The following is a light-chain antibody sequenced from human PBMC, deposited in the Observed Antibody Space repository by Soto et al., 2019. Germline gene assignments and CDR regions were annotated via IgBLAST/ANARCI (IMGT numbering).Light chain of an antibody. CDR2: DAS. CDR1: ESVSRY. CDR3: QQRSDWPST. J-gene: IGKJ4*01. V-gene: IGKV3-11*01. Sequence: EVVLTQSPATLSLSPGNRATLSCRASESVSRYLAWYQQKPGQAPRLLIYDASSRAPGIPARFSGSGSGTDFTLTITSLEPEDFAVYYCQQRSDWPSTFGGGTKVEIK.